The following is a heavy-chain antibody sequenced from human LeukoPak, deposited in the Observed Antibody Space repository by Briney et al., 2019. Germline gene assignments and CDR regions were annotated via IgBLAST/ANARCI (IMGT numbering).Heavy chain of an antibody. CDR3: AKETKTRVGPIDY. Sequence: PGGSLRLSCAASGFTLSSYAMSWVRQAPGKGLEWVSAISASGGSTYYADSVKGRFTISRDNSKNTLFLQMNSLRVEDTAVYYCAKETKTRVGPIDYWGQGTLVTVSS. CDR1: GFTLSSYA. V-gene: IGHV3-23*01. J-gene: IGHJ4*02. D-gene: IGHD1-26*01. CDR2: ISASGGST.